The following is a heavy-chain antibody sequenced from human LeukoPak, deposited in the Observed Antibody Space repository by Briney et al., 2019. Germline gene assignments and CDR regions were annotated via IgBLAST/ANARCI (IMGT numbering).Heavy chain of an antibody. CDR1: GFTFSSYG. Sequence: GGSLRLSCAASGFTFSSYGMHWVRQAPAKGREGVAFIRYDGSNKYYADSVKGRFTISRDNSKNTLYLQMNSLRAEDTAVYYCVKPTIIVSRGGAFDIWGQGTMVTVSS. J-gene: IGHJ3*02. D-gene: IGHD2-15*01. V-gene: IGHV3-30*02. CDR2: IRYDGSNK. CDR3: VKPTIIVSRGGAFDI.